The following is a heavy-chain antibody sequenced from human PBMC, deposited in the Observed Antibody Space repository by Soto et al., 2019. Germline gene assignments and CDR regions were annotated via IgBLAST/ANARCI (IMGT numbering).Heavy chain of an antibody. J-gene: IGHJ4*02. CDR1: GFTCSNAW. CDR3: TTVLAGGKRPDF. V-gene: IGHV3-15*01. Sequence: EVQLVESGGGLVKPGGSLRLSCAVSGFTCSNAWMSWVRQAPGKGLEWVGRIKSKIDGGTTDYAAHVKGRFIISRDDSKITMELQLSSLISEDTAVYYCTTVLAGGKRPDFWGQGTLVTVSS. D-gene: IGHD6-13*01. CDR2: IKSKIDGGTT.